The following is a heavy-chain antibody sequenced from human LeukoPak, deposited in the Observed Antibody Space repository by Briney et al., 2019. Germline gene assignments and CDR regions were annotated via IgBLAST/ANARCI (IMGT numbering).Heavy chain of an antibody. J-gene: IGHJ3*02. CDR3: AGGHASSWKKGTDSFDI. D-gene: IGHD6-13*01. CDR1: GFTFSTYS. V-gene: IGHV3-21*01. CDR2: ISSGTYYT. Sequence: PGGSLRLSCAASGFTFSTYSMNWVRQAPGKGLEWVSSISSGTYYTYYGDSAKGRFTISRDNAKNSLYLQMNSLRDEDTAVYYCAGGHASSWKKGTDSFDIWGQGTMVTVSS.